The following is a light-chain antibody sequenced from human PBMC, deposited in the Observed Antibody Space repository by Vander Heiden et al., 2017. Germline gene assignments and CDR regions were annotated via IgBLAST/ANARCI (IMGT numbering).Light chain of an antibody. V-gene: IGLV2-14*01. J-gene: IGLJ2*01. CDR1: SSDVGGYNY. CDR2: DVS. CDR3: SSYTSSSLV. Sequence: QPALTQPASVSASPAPSITLSCTGTSSDVGGYNYVSWYQQHPDKAPKLMIYDVSNRPSGVSNRFSGSKSGNTASLTISGLQAEDEADYYCSSYTSSSLVFGGGTKLTVL.